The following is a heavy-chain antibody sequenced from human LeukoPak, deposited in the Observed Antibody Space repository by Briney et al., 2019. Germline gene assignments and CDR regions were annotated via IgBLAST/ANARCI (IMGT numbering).Heavy chain of an antibody. J-gene: IGHJ5*02. CDR2: IQQDGSEK. V-gene: IGHV3-7*01. CDR3: AKRTIFEGWFDP. CDR1: GFTFSSHW. Sequence: PGGSLRLACAASGFTFSSHWMSWVRQAPGKGLEWVANIQQDGSEKYYVDSVKGRFTISRDNAKNSLYLQMNSLRAEDTAVYYCAKRTIFEGWFDPWGQGTLVTVSS. D-gene: IGHD3-3*01.